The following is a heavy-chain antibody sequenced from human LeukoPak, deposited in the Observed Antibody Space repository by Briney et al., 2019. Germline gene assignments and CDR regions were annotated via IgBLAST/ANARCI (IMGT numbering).Heavy chain of an antibody. J-gene: IGHJ1*01. D-gene: IGHD6-13*01. CDR3: ARDMPEYSSSWYGFVQH. CDR2: ISYDGSNK. CDR1: GFTFSSYA. V-gene: IGHV3-30-3*01. Sequence: EAGGSLRLSCAASGFTFSSYAMHWVRQAPGKGLEWVAVISYDGSNKYYADSVKGRFTISRDNSKNTLYLQMNSLRAEDTAVYYCARDMPEYSSSWYGFVQHWGQGTLVTVSS.